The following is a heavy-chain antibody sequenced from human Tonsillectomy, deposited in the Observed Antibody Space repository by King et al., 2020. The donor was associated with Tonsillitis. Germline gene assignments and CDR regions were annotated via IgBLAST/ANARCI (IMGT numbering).Heavy chain of an antibody. D-gene: IGHD2-2*01. CDR3: ERALPGPAAFDI. CDR2: IYSGGGT. V-gene: IGHV3-53*01. Sequence: VQLVESGGGLIQPGGSLRLPCEASGINVSNNYMTWVRQAPGKGLEWVSVIYSGGGTHYADSVKGRFIISRDNSKNTQYLQMNSLRAEDTAVYYCERALPGPAAFDIWGQGTLVTVSS. CDR1: GINVSNNY. J-gene: IGHJ3*02.